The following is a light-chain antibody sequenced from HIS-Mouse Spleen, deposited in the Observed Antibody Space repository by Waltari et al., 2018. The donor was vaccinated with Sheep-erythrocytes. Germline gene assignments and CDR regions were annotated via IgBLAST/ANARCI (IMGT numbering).Light chain of an antibody. CDR1: SSDVRSYHL. J-gene: IGLJ2*01. Sequence: QSALTQPASVSGSPGQSITLPCPGTSSDVRSYHLVSFYQQHPGKAPKLMIYEGSKRPSGVSNRFSGSKSGNTASLTISGLQAEDEADYYCCSYAGSSTYVVFGGGTKLTVL. CDR2: EGS. CDR3: CSYAGSSTYVV. V-gene: IGLV2-23*01.